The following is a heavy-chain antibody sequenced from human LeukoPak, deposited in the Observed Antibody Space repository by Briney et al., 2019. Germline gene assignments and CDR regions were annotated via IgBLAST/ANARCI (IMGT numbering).Heavy chain of an antibody. CDR3: ARDRTDFWSGYPNWFDP. Sequence: GGSLRLSCAASGFIFSNYAIYWVRQAPGKGLEWVSFISATSSQIYFADSVKGRFTISRDNAKNSLYLQMNSLRAEDTAVYYCARDRTDFWSGYPNWFDPWGQGTLVTVSS. CDR1: GFIFSNYA. D-gene: IGHD3-3*01. CDR2: ISATSSQI. J-gene: IGHJ5*02. V-gene: IGHV3-21*01.